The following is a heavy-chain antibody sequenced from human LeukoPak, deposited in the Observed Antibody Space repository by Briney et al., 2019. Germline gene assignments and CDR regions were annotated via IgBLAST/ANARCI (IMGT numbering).Heavy chain of an antibody. CDR1: GFTFSRYW. J-gene: IGHJ4*02. V-gene: IGHV3-7*05. D-gene: IGHD5-18*01. CDR3: AREGYRDTSNDY. CDR2: IKQDGSEK. Sequence: PGESMRLSCAASGFTFSRYWMSWVRQAPGKGLEWVANIKQDGSEKYYVEFVKGRFTISRENAKKSLYLQMNSLRAEDTAVYYCAREGYRDTSNDYWGQGTLVTVSS.